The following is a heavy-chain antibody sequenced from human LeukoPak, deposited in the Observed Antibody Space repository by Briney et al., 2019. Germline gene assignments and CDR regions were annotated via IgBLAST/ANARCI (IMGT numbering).Heavy chain of an antibody. CDR3: ASEGRGWNDAVGYYYYMDV. CDR1: GFTFSSYW. V-gene: IGHV3-74*01. J-gene: IGHJ6*03. Sequence: GGSLRLSCAASGFTFSSYWMHWVRQAPGKGLVWVSRINSDGSSTSYADSVKGRFTISRDNAKNTLYLQMNSLRAEDTAVYYCASEGRGWNDAVGYYYYMDVWGKGTTVTVSS. CDR2: INSDGSST. D-gene: IGHD1-1*01.